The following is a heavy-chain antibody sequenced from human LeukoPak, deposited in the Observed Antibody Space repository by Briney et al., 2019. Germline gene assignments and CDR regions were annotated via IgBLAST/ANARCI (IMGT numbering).Heavy chain of an antibody. CDR3: ARDQRGYGDSSGASKWIDP. Sequence: ASVKVSCKASGYTFTSYGINWVRQAPGQGLEWMAWISPYNGNTKYAEKIQRRVTITTDTSTSTAYMELRSLSSDDTGVYYCARDQRGYGDSSGASKWIDPWGQGTLVTVSS. J-gene: IGHJ5*02. CDR1: GYTFTSYG. V-gene: IGHV1-18*01. CDR2: ISPYNGNT. D-gene: IGHD4-17*01.